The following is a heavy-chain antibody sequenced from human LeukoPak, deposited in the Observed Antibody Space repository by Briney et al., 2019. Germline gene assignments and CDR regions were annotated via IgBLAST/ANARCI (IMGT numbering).Heavy chain of an antibody. CDR3: AGEFEATGFWALDY. D-gene: IGHD3-16*01. Sequence: GGSLRLSCAVSGFTLSNYWMHWVRQAPGKGLVWVSRMNSDGRATTYADSVKGRFTISRDNAKNTLYLQMNSLRAEDTAVYYCAGEFEATGFWALDYWGQGTLVTASS. V-gene: IGHV3-74*01. CDR2: MNSDGRAT. J-gene: IGHJ4*02. CDR1: GFTLSNYW.